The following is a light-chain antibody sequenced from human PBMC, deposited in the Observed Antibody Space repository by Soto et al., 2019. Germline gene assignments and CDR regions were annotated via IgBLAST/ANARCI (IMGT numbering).Light chain of an antibody. J-gene: IGKJ5*01. CDR1: QSVSSN. CDR3: QQYSNWPSIT. V-gene: IGKV3-15*01. Sequence: EIVMTQSPATLSVSPGERATLSCRASQSVSSNLAWYQQKPGQAPRLLIYGASTRATGIPARFSGSGSRTEFTLTISSLQSEDFAVYYCQQYSNWPSITFGQGTRLEIK. CDR2: GAS.